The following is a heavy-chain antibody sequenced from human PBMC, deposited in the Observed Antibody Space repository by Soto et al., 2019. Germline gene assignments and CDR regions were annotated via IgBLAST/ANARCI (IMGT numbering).Heavy chain of an antibody. D-gene: IGHD1-7*01. CDR2: IYANGNT. Sequence: SETLSLTCTVSGGSITSYHWSWIRQPAGKGLEWIGRIYANGNTKYSPSLRSRVTVSVDVSQNQFLLTLQSVTAADSAVYYCGRESGETWDYEAYWGQGTPVTVSS. J-gene: IGHJ4*02. V-gene: IGHV4-4*07. CDR1: GGSITSYH. CDR3: GRESGETWDYEAY.